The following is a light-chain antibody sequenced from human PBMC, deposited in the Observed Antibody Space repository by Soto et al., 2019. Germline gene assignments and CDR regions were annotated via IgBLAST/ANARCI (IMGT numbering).Light chain of an antibody. CDR3: QQSYRAVT. V-gene: IGKV1-39*01. CDR2: AAS. CDR1: QSVSSY. J-gene: IGKJ5*01. Sequence: SLSASVGDRISITCRASQSVSSYLNWYQQKPGKAPRLLIYAASHLQTGVPSRFRGTGSATHFTLTISSLQPEDFATYYCQQSYRAVTFGQGTRLEIK.